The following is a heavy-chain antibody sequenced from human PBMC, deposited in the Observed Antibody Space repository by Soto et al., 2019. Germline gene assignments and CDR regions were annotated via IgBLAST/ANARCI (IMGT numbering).Heavy chain of an antibody. CDR2: ISAYNGNT. Sequence: ASVKVSCKASGYTFTSYGISWVRQAPGQGXEWMGWISAYNGNTNYAQKLQGRVTMTTDTSTSTAYMELRSLRSDDTAVYYCARARRVGYCSGGSCVHYFDYWGQGTLVTVSS. D-gene: IGHD2-15*01. J-gene: IGHJ4*02. CDR3: ARARRVGYCSGGSCVHYFDY. CDR1: GYTFTSYG. V-gene: IGHV1-18*01.